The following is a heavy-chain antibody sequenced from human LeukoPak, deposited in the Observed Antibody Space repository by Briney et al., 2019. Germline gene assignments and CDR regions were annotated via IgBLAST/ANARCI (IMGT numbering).Heavy chain of an antibody. V-gene: IGHV4-34*01. J-gene: IGHJ4*02. CDR3: ARGRVDIVVVPAAMSRYFDY. CDR2: INHSGST. D-gene: IGHD2-2*03. CDR1: GFTVSHNY. Sequence: KPGGSLRLSCAASGFTVSHNYMSWIRQPPGKGLEWIGEINHSGSTNYNPSLKSRVTISVDTSKNQFSLKLSSVTAADTAVYYCARGRVDIVVVPAAMSRYFDYWGQGTLVTVSS.